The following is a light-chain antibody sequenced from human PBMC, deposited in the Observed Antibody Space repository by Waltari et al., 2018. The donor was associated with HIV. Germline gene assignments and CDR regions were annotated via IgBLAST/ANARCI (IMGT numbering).Light chain of an antibody. V-gene: IGLV6-57*01. Sequence: NFILTQPHSVSESPGKTVTIPCTRSSGSIATNYVQWYQLRPGTSPTTVIYEDNQRPSGVPARVSGSIYSSANSASLTISGLKTEDEADYCCQSYDNTDVVFGGGTKLTVL. J-gene: IGLJ2*01. CDR2: EDN. CDR3: QSYDNTDVV. CDR1: SGSIATNY.